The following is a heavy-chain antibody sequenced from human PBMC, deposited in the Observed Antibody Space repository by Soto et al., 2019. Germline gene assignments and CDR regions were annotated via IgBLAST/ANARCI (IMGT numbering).Heavy chain of an antibody. V-gene: IGHV4-59*01. Sequence: SETLSLTCTVSGGSISSYYWSWIRQPPGKGLEWIGYIYYSGSTNYNPSLKSRVTISVDTSKNQFSLKLSSVTAADTAVYYCARGMGAHYYDSSFGYWGQGTLVTVSS. CDR1: GGSISSYY. J-gene: IGHJ4*02. CDR2: IYYSGST. D-gene: IGHD3-22*01. CDR3: ARGMGAHYYDSSFGY.